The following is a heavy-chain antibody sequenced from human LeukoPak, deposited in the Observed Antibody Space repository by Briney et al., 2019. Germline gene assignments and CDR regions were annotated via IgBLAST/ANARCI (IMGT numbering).Heavy chain of an antibody. J-gene: IGHJ3*02. Sequence: PSGTLSLTCTVSGGSISKDYWSWIRQPPGKGLEWIGYIYYSGSTNYNPSLKSRVTISVDTSKNQFSLKLSSVTAADTAVYYCARDPSPIWGQGTMVTVSS. CDR1: GGSISKDY. CDR2: IYYSGST. V-gene: IGHV4-59*01. CDR3: ARDPSPI.